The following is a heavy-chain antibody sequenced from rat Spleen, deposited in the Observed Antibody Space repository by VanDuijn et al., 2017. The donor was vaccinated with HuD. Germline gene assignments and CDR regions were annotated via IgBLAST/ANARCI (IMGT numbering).Heavy chain of an antibody. CDR1: GFSLTSYT. V-gene: IGHV2-6*01. D-gene: IGHD1-1*01. Sequence: QVQLKESGPGLVQPSQTLSLTCTVSGFSLTSYTVSWVRQPPGKGLEWIAAISSGGTTYYTSALKSRLSISRDTSKSQVFFKMNSLQTEDIATYYCARHVSYCPDAWGQGASVTVSS. J-gene: IGHJ4*01. CDR2: ISSGGTT. CDR3: ARHVSYCPDA.